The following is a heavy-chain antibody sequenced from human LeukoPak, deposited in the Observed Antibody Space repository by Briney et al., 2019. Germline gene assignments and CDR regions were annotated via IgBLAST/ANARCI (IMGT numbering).Heavy chain of an antibody. CDR2: TYHSGST. J-gene: IGHJ4*02. V-gene: IGHV4-38-2*02. D-gene: IGHD3-10*01. CDR3: ARAKLLWFGESDY. Sequence: SETLSLTCTVSGYSISSGYYWGWIRQPPGKGLEWIGSTYHSGSTYYNPSLKSRVTISVDTSKNQFSLKLSSVTAADTAVYYCARAKLLWFGESDYWGQGTLVTVSS. CDR1: GYSISSGYY.